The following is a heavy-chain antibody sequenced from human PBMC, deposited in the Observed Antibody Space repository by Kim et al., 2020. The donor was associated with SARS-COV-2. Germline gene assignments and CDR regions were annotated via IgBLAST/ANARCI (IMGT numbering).Heavy chain of an antibody. D-gene: IGHD3-22*01. CDR2: ISGSGSAT. J-gene: IGHJ4*02. CDR1: GFTFSSYA. Sequence: GGSLRLSCAASGFTFSSYAMSWVRQAPGKGLEWVSAISGSGSATYYADSVKGRFTISRDNSKNTLYLQMNSLRAEDTAVYYCAKSWRSSGPVYYFDYWGQGTLVTVSS. V-gene: IGHV3-23*01. CDR3: AKSWRSSGPVYYFDY.